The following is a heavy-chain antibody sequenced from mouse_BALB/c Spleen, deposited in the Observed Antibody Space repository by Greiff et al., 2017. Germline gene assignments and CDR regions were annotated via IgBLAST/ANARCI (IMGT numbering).Heavy chain of an antibody. CDR1: GYSITSDYA. J-gene: IGHJ2*01. CDR3: ARAPYGNHDD. D-gene: IGHD2-1*01. Sequence: EVKLMESGPGLVKPSQSLSLTCTVTGYSITSDYAWNWIRQFPGNKLEWMGYISYSGSTSYNPSLKSRISITRDTSKNQFFLQLNSVTTEDTATYYCARAPYGNHDDWGQGTTLTVSS. CDR2: ISYSGST. V-gene: IGHV3-2*02.